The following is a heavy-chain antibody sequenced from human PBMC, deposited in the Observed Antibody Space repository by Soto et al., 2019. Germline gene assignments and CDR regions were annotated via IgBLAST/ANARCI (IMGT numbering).Heavy chain of an antibody. CDR2: MNPNSGNT. CDR1: GYTFTSYD. J-gene: IGHJ6*02. D-gene: IGHD3-3*01. V-gene: IGHV1-8*01. CDR3: ARGLMIFGVVAAPGYGMDV. Sequence: ASVKVSCKASGYTFTSYDINWVRQATGQGLEWMGWMNPNSGNTGYAQKFQGRVTMTRNTSISTAYMELSSLRSEDTAVYYCARGLMIFGVVAAPGYGMDVWGQGTTVTVCS.